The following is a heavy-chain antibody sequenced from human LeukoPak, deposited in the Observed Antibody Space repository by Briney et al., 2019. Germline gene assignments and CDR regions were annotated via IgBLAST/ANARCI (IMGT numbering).Heavy chain of an antibody. Sequence: PGGSLRLSCAASGFTFSDYWMNWVRQAPGKGLEWVSSISSSSSYIYYADSVKGRFTISRDNAKNSLYLQMNSLRAEDTAVYYCAAPRWSSSWYYFDYWGQGTLVTVSS. V-gene: IGHV3-21*01. CDR2: ISSSSSYI. CDR1: GFTFSDYW. J-gene: IGHJ4*02. D-gene: IGHD6-13*01. CDR3: AAPRWSSSWYYFDY.